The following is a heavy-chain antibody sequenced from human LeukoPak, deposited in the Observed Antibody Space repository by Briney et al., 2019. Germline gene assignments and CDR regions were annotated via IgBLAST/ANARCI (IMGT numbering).Heavy chain of an antibody. CDR3: AKDGGLRLGELSLYGYFDY. Sequence: GGTLRLSRAASGFTFSNYAMSWVRQAPGKGLEWVSSISGSGGDTNYADSVKGRFTISRDNSKNTLYLQMNSLRAEDTAVYYCAKDGGLRLGELSLYGYFDYWGQGTLVTVSS. CDR2: ISGSGGDT. J-gene: IGHJ4*02. CDR1: GFTFSNYA. D-gene: IGHD3-16*02. V-gene: IGHV3-23*01.